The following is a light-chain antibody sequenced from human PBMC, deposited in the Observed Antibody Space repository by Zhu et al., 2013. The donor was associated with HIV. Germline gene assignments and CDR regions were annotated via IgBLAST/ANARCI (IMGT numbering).Light chain of an antibody. J-gene: IGKJ4*01. CDR2: GAS. CDR1: QSVSRF. V-gene: IGKV3-15*01. Sequence: EIVMTQSPGTLSASPGERVTLSCRASQSVSRFLAWYQQKPGQAPRLLIYGASTRATGIPARFSGSGSGTEFVLTISSLQSEDFAVYYCQQRSNWPPLTFGGGTKVEIK. CDR3: QQRSNWPPLT.